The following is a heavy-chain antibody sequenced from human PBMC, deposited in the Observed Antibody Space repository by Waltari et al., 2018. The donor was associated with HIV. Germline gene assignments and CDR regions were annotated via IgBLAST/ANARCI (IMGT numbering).Heavy chain of an antibody. CDR3: ARRISLCGILMHEDACDI. Sequence: QVQLQESGPGLVKPSQTLSLTCTVSGDSISSGGHYWSWIRKHPGGGLGGVGSIFHGGSGYYGPSLASRRSRSGDTAKNQVSRRLSYVRAADTAVYVCARRISLCGILMHEDACDIWGQGKMVTVSS. CDR2: IFHGGSG. CDR1: GDSISSGGHY. J-gene: IGHJ3*02. V-gene: IGHV4-31*03. D-gene: IGHD1-26*01.